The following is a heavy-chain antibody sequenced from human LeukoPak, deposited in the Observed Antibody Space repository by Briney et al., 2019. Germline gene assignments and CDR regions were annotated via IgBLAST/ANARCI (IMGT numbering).Heavy chain of an antibody. CDR2: ISSSGSYI. D-gene: IGHD2-15*01. Sequence: GGSLRLSCAASGFTFSSYNTNWVRQAPGKGLEWVSSISSSGSYIYHADSLKGRFTISRDNTKNSLYLQMNSLRAEDTAVYYCARDLRYCSGGSCYGTPDYWGQGTLVTVSS. CDR1: GFTFSSYN. V-gene: IGHV3-21*01. J-gene: IGHJ4*02. CDR3: ARDLRYCSGGSCYGTPDY.